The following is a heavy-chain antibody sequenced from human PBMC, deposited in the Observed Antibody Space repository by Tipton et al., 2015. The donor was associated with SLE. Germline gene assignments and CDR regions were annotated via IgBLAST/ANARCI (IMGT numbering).Heavy chain of an antibody. Sequence: SLRLSCAASGFTVSNYYMTWVRQAPGKGLEWVSVVYNDGSTYYADSVKGRFTISRDNSKNTLYLQMNSLRAEDTAVYYCAPVLTGYYGMDVWGQGTTVTVSS. CDR2: VYNDGST. D-gene: IGHD4/OR15-4a*01. V-gene: IGHV3-66*02. CDR1: GFTVSNYY. CDR3: APVLTGYYGMDV. J-gene: IGHJ6*02.